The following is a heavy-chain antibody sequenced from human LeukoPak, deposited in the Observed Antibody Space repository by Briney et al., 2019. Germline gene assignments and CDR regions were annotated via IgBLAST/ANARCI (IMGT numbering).Heavy chain of an antibody. V-gene: IGHV1-69*05. D-gene: IGHD3-16*01. Sequence: SVTVSCKASGGTFSSYAISWVRQAPGQGLEWMGGIIPIFGTANYAQKFQGRVTITTDESTSTAYMELSSLRSEDTAVYYCARKRRGNNWFDPWGQGTLVTVSS. CDR1: GGTFSSYA. J-gene: IGHJ5*02. CDR2: IIPIFGTA. CDR3: ARKRRGNNWFDP.